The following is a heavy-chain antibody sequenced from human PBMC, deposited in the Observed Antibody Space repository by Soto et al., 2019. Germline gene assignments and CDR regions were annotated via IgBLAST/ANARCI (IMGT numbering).Heavy chain of an antibody. J-gene: IGHJ6*03. D-gene: IGHD4-17*01. CDR1: GGSISSGGYY. CDR2: IYYSGST. CDR3: ARGVQGDYGYYYYYYMVV. V-gene: IGHV4-31*03. Sequence: LSLTCTVSGGSISSGGYYWSWIRQHPGKGLEWIGYIYYSGSTYYNPSLKSRVTISVDTSKNQFSLKLSSVTAADTAVYYCARGVQGDYGYYYYYYMVVWGQRTTITVPS.